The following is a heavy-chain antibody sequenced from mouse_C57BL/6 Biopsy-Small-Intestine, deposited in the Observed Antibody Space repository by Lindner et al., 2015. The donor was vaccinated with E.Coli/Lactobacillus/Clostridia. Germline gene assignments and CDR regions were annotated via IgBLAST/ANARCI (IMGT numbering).Heavy chain of an antibody. J-gene: IGHJ2*01. D-gene: IGHD1-1*01. CDR2: INPTSAYT. CDR1: GYTFTCYW. V-gene: IGHV1-7*01. Sequence: VQLQESGAELAKPGASVKLSCEASGYTFTCYWMHWVKQRPGQGLEWIGYINPTSAYTKCNQKFKDKATLTADKSSSTAYMQLSSLTYEDSAVYYCARDYYGSSYFDYWGQGTTLTISS. CDR3: ARDYYGSSYFDY.